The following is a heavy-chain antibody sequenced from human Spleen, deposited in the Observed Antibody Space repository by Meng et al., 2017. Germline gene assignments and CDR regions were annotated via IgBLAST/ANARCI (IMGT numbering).Heavy chain of an antibody. CDR3: TRGYGSTWPTSDY. Sequence: QVQIQQWGSGLVKPSETLSRNCAVYGGSFSGYHLTWIRQPPGKGLEWIGEIHHDGSTNYNPSLKSRVAISVDTSKNQFSLNLSSVTAADTAVYYCTRGYGSTWPTSDYWGQGTLVTVSS. V-gene: IGHV4-34*01. CDR2: IHHDGST. D-gene: IGHD1-7*01. J-gene: IGHJ4*02. CDR1: GGSFSGYH.